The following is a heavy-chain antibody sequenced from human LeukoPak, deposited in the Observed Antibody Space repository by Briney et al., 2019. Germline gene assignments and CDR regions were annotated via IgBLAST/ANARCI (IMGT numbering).Heavy chain of an antibody. V-gene: IGHV4-59*12. CDR3: ARATTWGLTTIFGAVSTGFDS. D-gene: IGHD3-3*01. J-gene: IGHJ4*02. CDR2: IYYSGST. Sequence: PSETLSLTCTVSGGSISSYYWSRIRQPPGKGLEWIGYIYYSGSTNYNPSLKSRVTISIDTSKKQFSLKLSSVTAADTAVYYCARATTWGLTTIFGAVSTGFDSWGQGTLVTVSS. CDR1: GGSISSYY.